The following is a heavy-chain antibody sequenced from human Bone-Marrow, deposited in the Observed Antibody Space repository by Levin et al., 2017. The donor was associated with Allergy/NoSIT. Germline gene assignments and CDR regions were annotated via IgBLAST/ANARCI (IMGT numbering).Heavy chain of an antibody. CDR2: VSYDGDNE. CDR1: GFTFSNYA. Sequence: GESLKISCAASGFTFSNYAMHWVRQAPGKGLEWVAVVSYDGDNEYYADSVKGRFTVSRDNSKNTLYLQMNSLRAEDTALYYCANCRREVTTVAGTGYDYWGQGTLVTVSS. D-gene: IGHD6-19*01. CDR3: ANCRREVTTVAGTGYDY. V-gene: IGHV3-30-3*01. J-gene: IGHJ4*02.